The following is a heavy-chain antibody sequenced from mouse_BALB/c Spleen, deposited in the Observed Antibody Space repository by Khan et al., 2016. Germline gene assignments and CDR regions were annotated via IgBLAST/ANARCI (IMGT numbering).Heavy chain of an antibody. CDR3: ARYRYYYGSSRYFDV. D-gene: IGHD1-1*01. J-gene: IGHJ1*01. CDR1: GYTFTDYS. CDR2: INTYSGES. V-gene: IGHV9-3-1*01. Sequence: QIQLVQSGPELKKPGETVKISCKASGYTFTDYSMHWVKQAPGKGLKWMGWINTYSGESTYADDFKGRFAFSLETSANTAYLQINNLKNEDTATXFCARYRYYYGSSRYFDVWGAGTTVTVS.